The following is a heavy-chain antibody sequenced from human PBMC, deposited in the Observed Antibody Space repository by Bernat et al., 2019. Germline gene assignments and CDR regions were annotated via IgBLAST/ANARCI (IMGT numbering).Heavy chain of an antibody. J-gene: IGHJ3*02. CDR3: ASSASGGYEGAFDI. CDR2: INPNSGGT. CDR1: GYTFTGYY. Sequence: QVQLVQSGAEVKTPGASVKVSCKASGYTFTGYYMHWVRQAPGQGLEWMGWINPNSGGTNYAQKLQGRVTMTRDTSISTAYMELSRLRSDDTAVYDCASSASGGYEGAFDIWGQGTMVTVSS. V-gene: IGHV1-2*02. D-gene: IGHD6-19*01.